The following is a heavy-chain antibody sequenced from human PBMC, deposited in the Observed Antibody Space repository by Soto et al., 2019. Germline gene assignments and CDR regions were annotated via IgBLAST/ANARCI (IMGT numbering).Heavy chain of an antibody. CDR2: INPSGGST. Sequence: GASVEVSCKXSGYTFTSYYMHWVRQAPGQGLEWMGIINPSGGSTSYAQKFQGRVTMTRDTSTSTVYMELSSLRSEDTAVYYCAREGGTMVRGVDSSSHWFDPWGQGTLVTVSS. D-gene: IGHD3-10*01. CDR1: GYTFTSYY. J-gene: IGHJ5*02. V-gene: IGHV1-46*01. CDR3: AREGGTMVRGVDSSSHWFDP.